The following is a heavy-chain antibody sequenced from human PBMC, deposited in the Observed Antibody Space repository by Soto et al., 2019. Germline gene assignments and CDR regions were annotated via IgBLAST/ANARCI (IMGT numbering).Heavy chain of an antibody. CDR2: INAGNGNT. CDR1: GYTFTSYA. D-gene: IGHD6-19*01. CDR3: ARRGRASGWRHLDY. V-gene: IGHV1-3*01. J-gene: IGHJ4*02. Sequence: GASVKVSCKASGYTFTSYAMHWVRQAPGQRLEWMGWINAGNGNTKYSQKFQGRVTITRDTSASTAYVELSSLRSEDTAVYYCARRGRASGWRHLDYWGQGTLVTGST.